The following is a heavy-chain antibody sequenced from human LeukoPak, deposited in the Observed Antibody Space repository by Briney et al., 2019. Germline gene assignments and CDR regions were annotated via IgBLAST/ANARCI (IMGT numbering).Heavy chain of an antibody. D-gene: IGHD2-15*01. CDR1: GGSISSYY. J-gene: IGHJ4*02. CDR2: IYYSGST. Sequence: SETLSLTCTVSGGSISSYYWSWIRQPPGKGLEWIGYIYYSGSTNYNPSLKSRVIISVDTSKNQFSLKLNSVTAADTAVYYCARQLGYCSGGSCYYFDYWGQGTLVIVSS. V-gene: IGHV4-59*12. CDR3: ARQLGYCSGGSCYYFDY.